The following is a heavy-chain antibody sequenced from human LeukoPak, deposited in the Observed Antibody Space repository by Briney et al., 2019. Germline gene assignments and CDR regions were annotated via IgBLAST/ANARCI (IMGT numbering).Heavy chain of an antibody. CDR2: MNPNTGNT. CDR3: ARGRLSQGTNIKNNWFDP. CDR1: GYSFTIYD. Sequence: ASVRVSCKASGYSFTIYDINWIRQAPGQGLEWMGWMNPNTGNTGYAQKFQGRVTITGNTSINTAYMDLSSMRSDDTAVYYCARGRLSQGTNIKNNWFDPWGQGTLVTVSS. D-gene: IGHD2-8*01. J-gene: IGHJ5*02. V-gene: IGHV1-8*03.